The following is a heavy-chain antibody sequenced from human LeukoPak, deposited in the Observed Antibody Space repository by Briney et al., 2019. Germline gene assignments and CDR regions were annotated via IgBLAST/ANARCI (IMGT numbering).Heavy chain of an antibody. Sequence: SETLSLTCAVYGGSFSGYYWSWLRQPPGKGLEWVGEINHSGSTNYNPSLKSRVTISVDTSTNQFSLQLSSVTPEDTAVYYCARVSENYYYYYMDVWGKGTTVTISS. J-gene: IGHJ6*03. CDR1: GGSFSGYY. V-gene: IGHV4-34*01. CDR3: ARVSENYYYYYMDV. CDR2: INHSGST.